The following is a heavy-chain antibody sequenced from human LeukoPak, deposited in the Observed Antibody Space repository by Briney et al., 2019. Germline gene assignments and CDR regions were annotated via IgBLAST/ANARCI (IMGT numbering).Heavy chain of an antibody. V-gene: IGHV3-23*01. CDR1: GFTFSSYA. Sequence: GGSLRLSRAASGFTFSSYAMSWVRQAPGKGLEWASAISGSGGSTYYADSVKGRFTISRDNSKNTLYLQMNSLRAEDTAVYYCAINIVVVPAAMRGGDYRGQGTLVTVSS. CDR3: AINIVVVPAAMRGGDY. J-gene: IGHJ4*02. CDR2: ISGSGGST. D-gene: IGHD2-2*01.